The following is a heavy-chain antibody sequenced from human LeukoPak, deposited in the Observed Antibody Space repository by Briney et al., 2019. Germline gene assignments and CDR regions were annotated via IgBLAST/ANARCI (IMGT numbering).Heavy chain of an antibody. Sequence: SETLSLTCTVSGGSISSSSYYWGWIRQPPGKGLEWIGSMYYIGSTYYNPSLKSRVTISVDTSKNQFSLKLSSVTAADTAVYYCARQLGDRLLFDYWGQGTLVTVSS. D-gene: IGHD2-21*01. V-gene: IGHV4-39*01. J-gene: IGHJ4*02. CDR1: GGSISSSSYY. CDR3: ARQLGDRLLFDY. CDR2: MYYIGST.